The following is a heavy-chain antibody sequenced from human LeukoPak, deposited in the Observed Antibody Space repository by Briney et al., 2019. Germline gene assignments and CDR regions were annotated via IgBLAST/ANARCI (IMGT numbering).Heavy chain of an antibody. CDR3: ARPRAPGWFGDSDYYYMDV. J-gene: IGHJ6*03. V-gene: IGHV3-7*01. Sequence: GGSLRLSCAASGFTFSSYWMSWVRQAPGKGLEWVANIKQDGSEKYYVDSVKGRFTISRDNAKNSLYLQMNSLRAEDTAVYYCARPRAPGWFGDSDYYYMDVWGKGTTVTVPS. CDR2: IKQDGSEK. D-gene: IGHD3-10*01. CDR1: GFTFSSYW.